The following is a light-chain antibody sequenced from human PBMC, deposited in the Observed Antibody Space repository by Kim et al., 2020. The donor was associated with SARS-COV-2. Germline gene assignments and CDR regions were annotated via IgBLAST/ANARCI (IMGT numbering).Light chain of an antibody. CDR2: MTS. J-gene: IGKJ3*01. Sequence: DIQMTQSPSTLSANVGDRVIITCRASQSLDDWLAWYQHKPGKAPKLLIYMTSNLESGVPSRFSGSGFGTEFTLTISSLQPDDFATYYCQQYRYYSYTFGPGTKVDI. V-gene: IGKV1-5*03. CDR1: QSLDDW. CDR3: QQYRYYSYT.